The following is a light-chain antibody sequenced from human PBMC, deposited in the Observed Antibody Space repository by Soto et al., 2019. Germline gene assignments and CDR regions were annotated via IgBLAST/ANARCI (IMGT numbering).Light chain of an antibody. V-gene: IGLV2-14*01. J-gene: IGLJ2*01. Sequence: QSALTQPASVSGSPGQSITISCTKTTSDVGDYTYVSWYQQYPDKAPKLMIYEVSNRPSGVSNRFSGSKSGNTASLTISGLQAEDEADYYCSSYTSSSTLIFGGGTELTVL. CDR2: EVS. CDR1: TSDVGDYTY. CDR3: SSYTSSSTLI.